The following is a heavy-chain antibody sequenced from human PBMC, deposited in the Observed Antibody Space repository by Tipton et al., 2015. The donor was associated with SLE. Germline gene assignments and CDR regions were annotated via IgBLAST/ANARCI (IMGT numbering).Heavy chain of an antibody. Sequence: TLSLTCTVSGGSISSSSYYWGWIRQPPGKGLEWIGSIYYSGSTYYNPSLKSRVTISVDTSKNQFSLNLSSVTAADTAVYYCAREINEGVPDAFDIWGQGTMVTVSS. D-gene: IGHD1-1*01. V-gene: IGHV4-39*07. CDR2: IYYSGST. CDR1: GGSISSSSYY. J-gene: IGHJ3*02. CDR3: AREINEGVPDAFDI.